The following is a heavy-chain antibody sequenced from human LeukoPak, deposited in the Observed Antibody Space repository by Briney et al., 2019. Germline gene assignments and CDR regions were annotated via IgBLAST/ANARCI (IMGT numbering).Heavy chain of an antibody. J-gene: IGHJ6*03. CDR1: GFTFSSYG. Sequence: GGSLRLSCAASGFTFSSYGMHWVRQAPGKGLEWVAFIRYDGSNKYYADSVKGRFTISRDNSKNTLYLQMNSLRAEDTAVYYCARHPRRVTSGYYYYMDVWGKGTTVTVSS. CDR3: ARHPRRVTSGYYYYMDV. CDR2: IRYDGSNK. V-gene: IGHV3-30*02. D-gene: IGHD5-18*01.